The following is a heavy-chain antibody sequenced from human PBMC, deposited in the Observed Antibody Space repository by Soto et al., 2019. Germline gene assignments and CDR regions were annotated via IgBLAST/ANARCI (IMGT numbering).Heavy chain of an antibody. Sequence: QVQLVQSGAEMKKPGSSVKVSCQSSGGTFNTYAMNWVRQAPGQGPEWMGDISPMVGAANYAPKFKGRVTMTADESTGTSYMQSRSLTSEHPALYFCAREVQVHTPAFVYWGQGTLVTVSS. D-gene: IGHD3-10*01. V-gene: IGHV1-69*19. CDR3: AREVQVHTPAFVY. CDR1: GGTFNTYA. CDR2: ISPMVGAA. J-gene: IGHJ4*02.